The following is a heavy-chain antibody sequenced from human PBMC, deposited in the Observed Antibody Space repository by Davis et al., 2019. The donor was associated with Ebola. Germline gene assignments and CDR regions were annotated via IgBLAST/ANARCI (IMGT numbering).Heavy chain of an antibody. D-gene: IGHD3-3*01. CDR3: AGKKAVYSDFWKDWGFDP. J-gene: IGHJ5*02. CDR2: IRYDGSNK. CDR1: GFTFSSYG. V-gene: IGHV3-30*02. Sequence: PGGSLRLSCAAPGFTFSSYGMHWVRQAPGKGLEWVAFIRYDGSNKYYADSVKGRFTISRDNSKNTLYLQMDSLRPEDTAVYWCAGKKAVYSDFWKDWGFDPWGQGTLVTVSS.